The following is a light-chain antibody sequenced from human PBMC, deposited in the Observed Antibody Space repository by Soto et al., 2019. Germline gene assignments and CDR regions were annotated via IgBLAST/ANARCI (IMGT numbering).Light chain of an antibody. CDR2: EGS. Sequence: QSALTQPASVSGSPGQSITISCTGTSSDVGSYNLVSWYQQHPGKAPKLMIYEGSKRPPGVSNRFSGSKSGNTASLTISGLQAEDEADYYCCSYAGSSTFYVFGTGTKSPS. CDR1: SSDVGSYNL. CDR3: CSYAGSSTFYV. V-gene: IGLV2-23*01. J-gene: IGLJ1*01.